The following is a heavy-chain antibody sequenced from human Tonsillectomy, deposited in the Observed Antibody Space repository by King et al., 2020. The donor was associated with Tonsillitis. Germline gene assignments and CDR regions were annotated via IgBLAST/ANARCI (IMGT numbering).Heavy chain of an antibody. Sequence: VQLVESGAEVKKPGSSVKVSCKASGGTFSSYAISWVRQAPGQGLEWMGGIIPIFGTANYAQKFQGRVTITADKTTSTAYMELSSLRSEETAVYYCARDHTHYYGSGSYAAFDIWGQGTMVTVSS. D-gene: IGHD3-10*01. J-gene: IGHJ3*02. V-gene: IGHV1-69*06. CDR3: ARDHTHYYGSGSYAAFDI. CDR2: IIPIFGTA. CDR1: GGTFSSYA.